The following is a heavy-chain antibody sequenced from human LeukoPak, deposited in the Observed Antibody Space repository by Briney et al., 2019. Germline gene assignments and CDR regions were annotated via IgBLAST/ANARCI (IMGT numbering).Heavy chain of an antibody. V-gene: IGHV3-48*02. CDR1: GLTFSYYS. D-gene: IGHD3-10*01. CDR3: AREGHYGSLDI. CDR2: ISSSTTLI. J-gene: IGHJ3*02. Sequence: GESLTLSCAASGLTFSYYSMKWVRQAPEKGLECVSYISSSTTLIHYADSVTGRFTISRDNAKSSLYLQMNSLSYEDTALSFFAREGHYGSLDIWGQRSMV.